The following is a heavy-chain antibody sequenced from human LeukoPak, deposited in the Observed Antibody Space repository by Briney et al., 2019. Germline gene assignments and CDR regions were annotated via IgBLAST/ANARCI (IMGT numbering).Heavy chain of an antibody. Sequence: GASVKVSCKASGYTFTAYYMHWVRQAPGQGLEWMGCINPHSGGTNYAQKFQGRVTMTRDTSISTAYMELSRLRSDDTAVYYCARDRVAARNWFDPWGQGTLVTVSS. D-gene: IGHD6-6*01. CDR1: GYTFTAYY. CDR3: ARDRVAARNWFDP. V-gene: IGHV1-2*02. J-gene: IGHJ5*02. CDR2: INPHSGGT.